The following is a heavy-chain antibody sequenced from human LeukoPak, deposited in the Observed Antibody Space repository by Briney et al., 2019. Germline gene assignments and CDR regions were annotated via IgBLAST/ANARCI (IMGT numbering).Heavy chain of an antibody. CDR2: INPNSGDT. CDR3: ARDPEYCSSTSCYHFGYYGMDV. V-gene: IGHV1-2*02. Sequence: GASVKVSCKTSGYTFSGYYMHWVRQAPGQGVEWMGWINPNSGDTNDAQKFQGRVTMTRDTSISTAYMQLSGLRYDDTAVYYCARDPEYCSSTSCYHFGYYGMDVWGQGTTVTVSS. D-gene: IGHD2-2*01. J-gene: IGHJ6*02. CDR1: GYTFSGYY.